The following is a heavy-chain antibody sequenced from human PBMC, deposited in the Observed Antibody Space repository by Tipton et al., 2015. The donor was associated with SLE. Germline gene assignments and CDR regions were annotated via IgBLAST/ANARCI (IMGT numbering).Heavy chain of an antibody. CDR1: GDSITTYY. V-gene: IGHV4-34*01. J-gene: IGHJ6*03. D-gene: IGHD3/OR15-3a*01. CDR2: INHSGST. CDR3: ARAPGLDRDYYYYYYMDV. Sequence: TLSLTCTVSGDSITTYYWSCIRQPPGKGLEWIGEINHSGSTKYNPSLKSRVTISVDTSKNQFSLKLSSVTAADTAVYYCARAPGLDRDYYYYYYMDVWGKGTTVTVSS.